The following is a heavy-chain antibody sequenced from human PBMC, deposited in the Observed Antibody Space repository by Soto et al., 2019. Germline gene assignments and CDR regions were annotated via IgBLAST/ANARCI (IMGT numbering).Heavy chain of an antibody. CDR3: ARETTVTTGAFDI. Sequence: EVQLVESGGGLVQPGGSLRLSCAASGFTFSSYWMSWVRQAPGKGLEWVANIKQDGSEKYYVDSVKGRFTISRDNAKNSRYLQMNSLRAEDTAVYYCARETTVTTGAFDIWGQGTMVTVSS. V-gene: IGHV3-7*01. CDR1: GFTFSSYW. J-gene: IGHJ3*02. D-gene: IGHD4-17*01. CDR2: IKQDGSEK.